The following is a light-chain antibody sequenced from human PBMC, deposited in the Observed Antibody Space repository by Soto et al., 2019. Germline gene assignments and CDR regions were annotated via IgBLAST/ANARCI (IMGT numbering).Light chain of an antibody. V-gene: IGKV3-20*01. CDR3: QQYCSSPGT. CDR2: NTF. J-gene: IGKJ4*01. CDR1: QSVSSSY. Sequence: EIVLTQSPGTLSLSPGERATLSCRASQSVSSSYLDCYQQKPGQAPRLLIYNTFNSATGIPDRFSGSESWTDFTLTISRLEPEDVAVYYGQQYCSSPGTFGGGTKVESK.